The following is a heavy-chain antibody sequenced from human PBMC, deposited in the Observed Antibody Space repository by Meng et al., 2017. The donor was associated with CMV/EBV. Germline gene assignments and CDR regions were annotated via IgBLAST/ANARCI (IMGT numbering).Heavy chain of an antibody. J-gene: IGHJ4*02. V-gene: IGHV1-69*05. CDR1: GGTFSSYA. CDR2: IIPNFGTE. D-gene: IGHD5-12*01. Sequence: SVKVSCKASGGTFSSYAISWVRQAPGQGLEWMGGIIPNFGTEKYAQKFQGRVTITTDKSTSTAYMELSSLRSEDTAVYSCASGYDYFDSWGQGTPVTVSS. CDR3: ASGYDYFDS.